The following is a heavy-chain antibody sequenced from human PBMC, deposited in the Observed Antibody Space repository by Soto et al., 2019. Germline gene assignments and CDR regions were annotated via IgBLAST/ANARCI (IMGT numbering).Heavy chain of an antibody. Sequence: SETLSLTCTVSGGSISSYYWSWIRQPPGKGLEWIGYIYYSGSTNYNPSLKSRVTISVDTSKNQFSLKLSSVTAADTAVYYCAGTYSSSWKPFDYWGRGTLVTVSS. D-gene: IGHD6-13*01. CDR3: AGTYSSSWKPFDY. CDR1: GGSISSYY. V-gene: IGHV4-59*08. CDR2: IYYSGST. J-gene: IGHJ4*02.